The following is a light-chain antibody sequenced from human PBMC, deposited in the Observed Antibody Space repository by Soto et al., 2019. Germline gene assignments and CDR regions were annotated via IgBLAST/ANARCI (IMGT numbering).Light chain of an antibody. V-gene: IGKV3-15*01. CDR1: QSIRNN. CDR3: QQYNVWPPWT. CDR2: GAS. J-gene: IGKJ1*01. Sequence: DIVMTQSPATLSGSRMEGATLSFRSSQSIRNNLAWYQHRPGQAPRLLIYGASTGATGVPARFSGSGSGTDFTLTISSLQSEDFAVYYCQQYNVWPPWTFGQGTKVDI.